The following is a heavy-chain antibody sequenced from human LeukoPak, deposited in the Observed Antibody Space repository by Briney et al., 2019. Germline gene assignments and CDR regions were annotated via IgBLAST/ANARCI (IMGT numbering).Heavy chain of an antibody. J-gene: IGHJ3*02. D-gene: IGHD6-19*01. V-gene: IGHV3-21*01. CDR2: ISSSSSYI. CDR1: GFPFRSYS. CDR3: ARAIAVADAFDI. Sequence: GSLRLSCAASGFPFRSYSMNWVRQAPGKGLEWVSSISSSSSYIYYADSVKGRFTISRDNAKNSLYLQMNSLRAEDTAVYYCARAIAVADAFDIWGQGTMVTVSS.